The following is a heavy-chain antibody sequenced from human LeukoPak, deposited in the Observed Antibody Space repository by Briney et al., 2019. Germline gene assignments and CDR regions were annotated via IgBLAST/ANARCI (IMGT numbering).Heavy chain of an antibody. J-gene: IGHJ5*02. CDR2: IYTSGST. CDR3: ARAIHSGSYYWFDP. Sequence: SGTLSLTCTVSGGSISSYYWSWIRQPAGKGLEWIGRIYTSGSTNYNPSLKSRVTMSVDTSKNQFSLKLSSVTAADTAVYYCARAIHSGSYYWFDPWGQGTLVTVSS. V-gene: IGHV4-4*07. CDR1: GGSISSYY. D-gene: IGHD1-26*01.